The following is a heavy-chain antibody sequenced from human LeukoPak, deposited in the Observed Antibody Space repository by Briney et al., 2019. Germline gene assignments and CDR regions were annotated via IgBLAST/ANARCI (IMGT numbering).Heavy chain of an antibody. CDR2: ISGSGGST. CDR1: GFTFSSYA. CDR3: AKDARISGWYPSRWYFVY. D-gene: IGHD6-19*01. Sequence: PGGSLRLSCAASGFTFSSYAMSWVRQAPGKGLEWVSAISGSGGSTYYADSVKGRFTISRDNSKNTLYLQMNSLRAEDTAVYYCAKDARISGWYPSRWYFVYWGQGTLVTVSS. J-gene: IGHJ4*02. V-gene: IGHV3-23*01.